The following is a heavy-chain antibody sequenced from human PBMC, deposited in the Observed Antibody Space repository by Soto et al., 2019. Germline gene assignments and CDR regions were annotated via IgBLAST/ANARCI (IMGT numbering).Heavy chain of an antibody. D-gene: IGHD2-2*01. CDR3: ARYCSSVIWFHQT. V-gene: IGHV1-2*02. J-gene: IGHJ3*01. CDR2: INPNSGST. CDR1: GYTFTGYY. Sequence: GASVKVSCKASGYTFTGYYIHWVRQAPGQGLEWMGWINPNSGSTNYAQKFQGRVTMTKDTSISTTYMDLSRLRSDDTAVYYCARYCSSVIWFHQTWGQTPMPTVS.